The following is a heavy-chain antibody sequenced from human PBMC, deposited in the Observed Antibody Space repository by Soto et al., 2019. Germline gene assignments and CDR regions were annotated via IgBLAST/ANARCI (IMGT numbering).Heavy chain of an antibody. V-gene: IGHV4-59*04. D-gene: IGHD2-2*01. CDR2: IYYSGST. Sequence: SETLSLTCTVSGGSISSYYWSWIRQPPGKGLEWIGYIYYSGSTYYNPSLKSRVTISVDTSKNQFSLKLSSVTAADTAVYYCARPNIVVVPAAIGASYNWFDPWGQGTLVTVSS. CDR1: GGSISSYY. J-gene: IGHJ5*02. CDR3: ARPNIVVVPAAIGASYNWFDP.